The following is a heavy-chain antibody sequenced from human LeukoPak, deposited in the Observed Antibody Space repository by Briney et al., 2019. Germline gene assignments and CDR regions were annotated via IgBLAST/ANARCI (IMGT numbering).Heavy chain of an antibody. D-gene: IGHD6-13*01. J-gene: IGHJ4*02. CDR2: IRYDGSNK. CDR1: GFTFSSYG. CDR3: AKDRDWASAVGTDFEY. Sequence: GGSLRLSCAASGFTFSSYGMHWVRKAPGKGLEWVAFIRYDGSNKYYADSVKGRFTISRDNSKNTLYLQMNSLRAEDTAVYYCAKDRDWASAVGTDFEYWGQGTLVTVSS. V-gene: IGHV3-30*02.